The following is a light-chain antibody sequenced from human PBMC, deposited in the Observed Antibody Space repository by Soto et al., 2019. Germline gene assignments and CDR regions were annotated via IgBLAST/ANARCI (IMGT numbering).Light chain of an antibody. CDR3: KTPILAPFT. J-gene: IGKJ4*01. CDR1: QGISNY. CDR2: GAS. Sequence: DVQKTQYPSSLSASVGDRVTITCRASQGISNYLAWYQQKPGKVPKVLIYGASILQSGVPSRFSGSGSGTDYTLTISDLYPLSLDTSPSKTPILAPFTVGG. V-gene: IGKV1-27*01.